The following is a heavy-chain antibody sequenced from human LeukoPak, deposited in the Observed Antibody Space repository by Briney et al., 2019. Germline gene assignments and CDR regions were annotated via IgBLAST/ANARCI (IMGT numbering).Heavy chain of an antibody. J-gene: IGHJ3*02. CDR3: AREGSLYDSSRSETFDI. D-gene: IGHD3-22*01. Sequence: PSETLSLTCTVSGGSISSSSYYWGWIRQPPGKGLEWIGSIYYSGSTYYNPSLKSRVTISIDTSKNQFSLKLSSATAADTAVYYCAREGSLYDSSRSETFDIWGQGTMVTVSS. CDR2: IYYSGST. V-gene: IGHV4-39*07. CDR1: GGSISSSSYY.